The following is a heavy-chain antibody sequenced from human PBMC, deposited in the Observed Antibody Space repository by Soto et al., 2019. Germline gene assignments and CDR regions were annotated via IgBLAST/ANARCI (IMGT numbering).Heavy chain of an antibody. V-gene: IGHV4-59*01. CDR2: IYYSGST. Sequence: QVQLQESGPGLVKPSETLSLTCTVSGGSISSYYWCWIRQPPGKGLEWIGYIYYSGSTNYNPSLKSRVTISVDRSKNQFSLKLSSVTAADTAVYYCARRYGGNFDYWGQGTLVTVSS. D-gene: IGHD1-26*01. CDR3: ARRYGGNFDY. CDR1: GGSISSYY. J-gene: IGHJ4*02.